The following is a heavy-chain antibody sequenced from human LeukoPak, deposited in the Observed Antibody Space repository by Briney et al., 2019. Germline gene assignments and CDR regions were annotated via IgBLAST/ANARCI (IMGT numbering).Heavy chain of an antibody. CDR3: ARGGITLSSHDGFDI. Sequence: ASVKVSCKASGGTFSSYAISWVRQAPGQGLEWMGIINPSGGSTSYPQKFQGRVTMTRDTSTSTVYMELSSLRSEDTAVFYCARGGITLSSHDGFDIWGQGTMVTVSS. J-gene: IGHJ3*02. V-gene: IGHV1-46*01. CDR1: GGTFSSYA. CDR2: INPSGGST. D-gene: IGHD3-10*01.